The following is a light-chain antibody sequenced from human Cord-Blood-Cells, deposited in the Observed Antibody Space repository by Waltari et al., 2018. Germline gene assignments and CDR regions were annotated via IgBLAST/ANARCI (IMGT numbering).Light chain of an antibody. J-gene: IGKJ4*01. Sequence: DIVLTQYPGTLSLSPGESATPSCRASPRVSSSYLAWYQQKPSQAPRPLIYGASSRATGIPDRFSGSGSGTDFTLTISRLEPEDFAVYYCQQYGSSPPLTFGGGTKVEIK. CDR2: GAS. CDR1: PRVSSSY. V-gene: IGKV3-20*01. CDR3: QQYGSSPPLT.